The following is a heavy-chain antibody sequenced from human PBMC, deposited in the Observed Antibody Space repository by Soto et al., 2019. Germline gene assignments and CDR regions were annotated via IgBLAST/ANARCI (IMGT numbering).Heavy chain of an antibody. CDR2: VYHTGAT. V-gene: IGHV4-59*01. D-gene: IGHD5-12*01. J-gene: IGHJ4*02. Sequence: PSETLSLTCTVSGASISSSYWSWMRQSPERGLEWIAYVYHTGATNYNPSLKSRVTISLDTSKSQFSLNLTSLTTADTAVYFCARGGNRYSNVASGVGGFDYWGQGSLVTVSS. CDR3: ARGGNRYSNVASGVGGFDY. CDR1: GASISSSY.